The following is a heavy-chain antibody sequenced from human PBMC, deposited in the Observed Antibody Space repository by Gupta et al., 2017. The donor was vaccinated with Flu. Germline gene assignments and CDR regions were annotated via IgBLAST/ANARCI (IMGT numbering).Heavy chain of an antibody. CDR2: IYHSRRP. J-gene: IGHJ4*02. CDR3: AREGYFGSGTYPSERYYFDH. CDR1: GVSISSDY. V-gene: IGHV4-59*01. D-gene: IGHD3-10*01. Sequence: QVQLQESGPGLVKPSETLSPTCNVSGVSISSDYWSWIRQPPGKGLEWIGYIYHSRRPTKNPSLKGRVSMSMNTSKNQFSLKLSSVTAADTAVYYCAREGYFGSGTYPSERYYFDHWGQGILVTVSS.